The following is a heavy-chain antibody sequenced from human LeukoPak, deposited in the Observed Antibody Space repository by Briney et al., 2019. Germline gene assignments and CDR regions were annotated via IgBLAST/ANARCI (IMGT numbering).Heavy chain of an antibody. CDR1: GGSISDYY. J-gene: IGHJ6*03. V-gene: IGHV4-59*01. CDR3: ARGDFCSSSNCYLRPMDV. CDR2: IHYSGST. D-gene: IGHD2-2*01. Sequence: PSETLSLTCTVSGGSISDYYWNWIRQPPGKGLEWIGYIHYSGSTTYNPSLKSRVTMSVDTAKNQFSLKLRSVTAADTAVYYCARGDFCSSSNCYLRPMDVWGKGTTVTVSS.